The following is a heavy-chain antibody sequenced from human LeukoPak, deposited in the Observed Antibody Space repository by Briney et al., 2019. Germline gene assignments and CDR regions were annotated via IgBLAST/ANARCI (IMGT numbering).Heavy chain of an antibody. Sequence: GASVKVSCKASGYTFTSYGISWVRQAPGQGLEWMGWISAYNGNTNYAQKLQGRVTMTTDTSTSTAYMELRSLRSGDTAVYYCARDIVVVPAADYGMDVWGQGTTVTVSS. CDR3: ARDIVVVPAADYGMDV. J-gene: IGHJ6*02. CDR1: GYTFTSYG. D-gene: IGHD2-2*01. CDR2: ISAYNGNT. V-gene: IGHV1-18*01.